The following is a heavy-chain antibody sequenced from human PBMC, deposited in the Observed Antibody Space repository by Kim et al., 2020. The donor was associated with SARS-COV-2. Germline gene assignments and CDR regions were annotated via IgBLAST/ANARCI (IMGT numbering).Heavy chain of an antibody. CDR3: ARVVPAATRRYWYFDL. D-gene: IGHD2-2*01. CDR2: IYYSGST. Sequence: SETLSLTCTVSGGSISSGGYYWSWIRQHPGKGLEWIGYIYYSGSTYYNPSLKSRVTISVDTSKNQFSLKLSSVTAADTAVYYCARVVPAATRRYWYFDLWGRGTLVTVSS. V-gene: IGHV4-31*03. CDR1: GGSISSGGYY. J-gene: IGHJ2*01.